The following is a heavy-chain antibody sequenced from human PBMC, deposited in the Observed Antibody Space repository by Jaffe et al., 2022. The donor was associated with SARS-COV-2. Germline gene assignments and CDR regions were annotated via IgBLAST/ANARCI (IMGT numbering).Heavy chain of an antibody. Sequence: QVQLQESGPGLVKPSDTLSLTCTVSGYSISSGYFWGWIRQPPGKGLEWIGSIYHFGSTYYNPSLKSRVTISLDTSKNQFSLKLSSVTAADTAVYYCARGPAQLERDRFVYYYMDVWGKGTTVTVSS. CDR1: GYSISSGYF. V-gene: IGHV4-38-2*02. CDR3: ARGPAQLERDRFVYYYMDV. CDR2: IYHFGST. D-gene: IGHD1-1*01. J-gene: IGHJ6*03.